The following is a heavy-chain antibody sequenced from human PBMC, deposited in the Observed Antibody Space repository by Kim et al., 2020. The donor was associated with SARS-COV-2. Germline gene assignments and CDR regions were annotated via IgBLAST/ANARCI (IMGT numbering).Heavy chain of an antibody. V-gene: IGHV3-11*06. J-gene: IGHJ6*02. CDR3: ARDTGFGVIGYYYYGMDV. Sequence: KGRFTISRDNAKNSVYLQMNSLRAEDTAVYYCARDTGFGVIGYYYYGMDVWGQGTTVTVSS. D-gene: IGHD3-10*01.